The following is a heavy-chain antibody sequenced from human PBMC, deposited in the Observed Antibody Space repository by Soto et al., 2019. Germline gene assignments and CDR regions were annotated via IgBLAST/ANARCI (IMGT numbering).Heavy chain of an antibody. CDR1: GGTFSSYA. D-gene: IGHD3-22*01. CDR2: IIPIFGTA. CDR3: ARVRYYYDSSGEKDFDY. V-gene: IGHV1-69*12. Sequence: QVQLVQSGAEVKKPGSSVKVSCKASGGTFSSYAISWVRQAPGQGLEWMGGIIPIFGTANYAQKFQGRVTITAXXSXRXXYRELSSLRSEATAVYYCARVRYYYDSSGEKDFDYWGQGTLVTVSS. J-gene: IGHJ4*02.